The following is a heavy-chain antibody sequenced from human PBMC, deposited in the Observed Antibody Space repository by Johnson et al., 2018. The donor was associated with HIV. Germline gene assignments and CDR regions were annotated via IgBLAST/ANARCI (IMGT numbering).Heavy chain of an antibody. CDR2: ISGSGVST. J-gene: IGHJ3*02. CDR3: ASVDTAMVDTFGI. V-gene: IGHV3-23*04. CDR1: GLTVSNNY. Sequence: EQLVESGGGLVQPGESLRLSCAASGLTVSNNYMHWVRQAPGKGLEWVSGISGSGVSTYYADSVKGRFTISRDNSKNTLYLQMTRLRPEDTAVYYCASVDTAMVDTFGIWGQGTMVTVSS. D-gene: IGHD5-18*01.